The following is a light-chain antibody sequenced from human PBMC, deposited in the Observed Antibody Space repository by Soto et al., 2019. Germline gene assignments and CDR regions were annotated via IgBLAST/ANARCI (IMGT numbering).Light chain of an antibody. CDR3: GSWDSSLSADV. Sequence: QTVLTQPPSVTAAPGQKDTISCSGSSSNIGGNSVSWYQQLPGTAPNLLIYDDNKRPSGIPDRFSGSKSGTSATLGITGFQTGDEADYYCGSWDSSLSADVFGTGTKVTVL. J-gene: IGLJ1*01. V-gene: IGLV1-51*01. CDR2: DDN. CDR1: SSNIGGNS.